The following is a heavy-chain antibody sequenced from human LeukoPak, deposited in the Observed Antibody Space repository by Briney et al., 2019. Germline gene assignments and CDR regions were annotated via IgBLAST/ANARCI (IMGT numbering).Heavy chain of an antibody. CDR2: ISSSSSYI. CDR1: GFTVSSKY. Sequence: PGGSLRLSCAASGFTVSSKYMSWVRQAPGKGLEWVSSISSSSSYIYYADSVKGRFTISRDNAKNSLYLQMNSLRAEDTAVYYCARDLFTEVRRPYRAVAGTIRWGQGTLVTVSS. D-gene: IGHD6-19*01. V-gene: IGHV3-21*01. CDR3: ARDLFTEVRRPYRAVAGTIR. J-gene: IGHJ4*02.